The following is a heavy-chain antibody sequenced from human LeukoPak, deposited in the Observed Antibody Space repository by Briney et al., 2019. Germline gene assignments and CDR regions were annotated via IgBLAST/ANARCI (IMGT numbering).Heavy chain of an antibody. D-gene: IGHD1-26*01. CDR2: IWYDGSNK. J-gene: IGHJ3*02. CDR1: GFTFSSYG. Sequence: PGGSLRLSCAASGFTFSSYGMHWVRQAPGKGLEWVAVIWYDGSNKYYADSVKGRFTISRDNSKNTLYLQMNSLRAEDTAVYYCARHRWELLTFDAFDIWGQGTMVTVSS. V-gene: IGHV3-33*01. CDR3: ARHRWELLTFDAFDI.